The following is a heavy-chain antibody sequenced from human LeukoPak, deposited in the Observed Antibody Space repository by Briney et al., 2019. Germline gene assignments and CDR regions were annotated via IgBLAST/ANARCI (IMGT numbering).Heavy chain of an antibody. CDR2: IHYSGST. CDR3: ARQVYSSSWSYYFDY. V-gene: IGHV4-59*01. D-gene: IGHD6-13*01. J-gene: IGHJ4*02. CDR1: GGSISSYY. Sequence: PSETLSLTCAVSGGSISSYYWSWIRQPPGRGLEWIGSIHYSGSTSYNSSLKSRVTISVDTSKNQFSLKLSSVTPADTAVYYCARQVYSSSWSYYFDYWGQGILVTVSS.